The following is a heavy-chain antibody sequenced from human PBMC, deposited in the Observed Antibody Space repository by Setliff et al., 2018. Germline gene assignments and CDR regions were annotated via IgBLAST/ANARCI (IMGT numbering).Heavy chain of an antibody. D-gene: IGHD6-19*01. J-gene: IGHJ1*01. CDR3: AKDSSGWPHSLISCFQH. CDR1: GFTFNAYA. CDR2: ITFGSLSR. V-gene: IGHV3-23*01. Sequence: PGGSLRLSCAASGFTFNAYAMSWVRQAPGKGLEWVSAITFGSLSRYYADSVKGRFTISRDNSKNTLFLEMNSLRTEDTAVYYCAKDSSGWPHSLISCFQHWGQGTLVTVSS.